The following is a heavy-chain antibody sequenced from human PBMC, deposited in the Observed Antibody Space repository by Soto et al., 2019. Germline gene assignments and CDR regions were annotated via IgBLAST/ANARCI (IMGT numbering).Heavy chain of an antibody. D-gene: IGHD3-3*01. CDR2: ISYDGSNK. Sequence: GGSLRLSCASSGFTFSSYGMHCVRHAPGKGLEWVAVISYDGSNKYYADSVKGRFTISRDNSKNTLYLQMNSLRAEDTAVYYCAKDFIFIGVSKDYGMDVWGEATTATVSS. CDR3: AKDFIFIGVSKDYGMDV. CDR1: GFTFSSYG. J-gene: IGHJ6*04. V-gene: IGHV3-30*18.